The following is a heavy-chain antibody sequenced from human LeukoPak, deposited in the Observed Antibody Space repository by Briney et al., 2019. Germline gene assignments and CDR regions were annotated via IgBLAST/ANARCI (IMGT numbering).Heavy chain of an antibody. CDR2: IIPIFGTA. J-gene: IGHJ3*02. CDR3: ARDTDGDGYNSENDAFDI. V-gene: IGHV1-69*05. D-gene: IGHD5-24*01. CDR1: GGTFSCYA. Sequence: ASVKVSCKASGGTFSCYAISWVRQAPGQGLEWMGGIIPIFGTANYAQKFQGRLKITTGESTSTAYMELSSLRSEDTAVYYCARDTDGDGYNSENDAFDIWGQGTMVTVSS.